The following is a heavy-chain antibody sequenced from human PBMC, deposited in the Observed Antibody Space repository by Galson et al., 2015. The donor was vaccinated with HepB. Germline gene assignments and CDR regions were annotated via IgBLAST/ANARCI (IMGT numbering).Heavy chain of an antibody. CDR2: ISAYNGNT. J-gene: IGHJ4*02. D-gene: IGHD6-13*01. Sequence: SVKVSCKASGYTFTSYGISWVRQAPGQGLEWMGWISAYNGNTNYAQKLQGRVTMTSDTSTSTAYMELRSLRSDDTAVYYCARDGGGGSSWYPIDLDYWGQGTLVTVSS. V-gene: IGHV1-18*01. CDR3: ARDGGGGSSWYPIDLDY. CDR1: GYTFTSYG.